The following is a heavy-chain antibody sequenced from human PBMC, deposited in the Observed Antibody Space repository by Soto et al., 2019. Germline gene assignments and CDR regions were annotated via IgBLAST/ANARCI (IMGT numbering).Heavy chain of an antibody. V-gene: IGHV4-59*01. CDR1: GGSISNYY. CDR2: IYSSGST. D-gene: IGHD5-18*01. J-gene: IGHJ4*02. Sequence: SETLSLTCTVSGGSISNYYWNWIRQSPGKGLEWIGYIYSSGSTHYNPSLQDRVTISIDTSKNQVSLKVNSVTAADTAVYYCARDHPHSYGVYYFDYWGQGTPVTVSS. CDR3: ARDHPHSYGVYYFDY.